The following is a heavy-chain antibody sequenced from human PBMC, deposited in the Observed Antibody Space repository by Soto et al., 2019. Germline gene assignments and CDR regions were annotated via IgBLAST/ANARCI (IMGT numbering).Heavy chain of an antibody. CDR2: IYYRGTT. J-gene: IGHJ5*01. Sequence: QVQLQESGPGLVKPSQTLSLTCSGSGGSISTGVWYWSWVREHPGKVLELIGDIYYRGTTSYNPSIGSRVTISRDTSKNQVSLKVNAVTAAATAVYYCARVSAGGTRWFDSWGQGIRVTVSS. V-gene: IGHV4-31*03. CDR3: ARVSAGGTRWFDS. CDR1: GGSISTGVWY. D-gene: IGHD2-15*01.